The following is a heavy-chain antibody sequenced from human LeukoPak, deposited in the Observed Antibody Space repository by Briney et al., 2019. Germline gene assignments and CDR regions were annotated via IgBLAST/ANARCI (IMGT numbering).Heavy chain of an antibody. CDR3: ARVAAKTVDY. Sequence: SETLSLTCAVYGGSFSGYYWSWIRQPPGKGLEWIGHIYYSGSTDYNPSLKSRVTISVDTSKNQFSLKLSSVTAADTAVYYCARVAAKTVDYWGQGTLVTVSS. D-gene: IGHD2-15*01. CDR2: IYYSGST. J-gene: IGHJ4*02. CDR1: GGSFSGYY. V-gene: IGHV4-34*01.